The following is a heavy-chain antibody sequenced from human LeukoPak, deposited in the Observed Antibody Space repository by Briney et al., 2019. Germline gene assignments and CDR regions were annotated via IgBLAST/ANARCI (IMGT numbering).Heavy chain of an antibody. J-gene: IGHJ2*01. CDR2: IYYDGRT. CDR3: ARENPGYWYFDL. Sequence: SETLSLTCTVSGGSISSSSYFWGWIRQPPGEGLEWIASIYYDGRTYYNPSLKSRVIISVDTSKNQLSLKLSSVTAADTAVYYCARENPGYWYFDLWGRGTLVTVSS. CDR1: GGSISSSSYF. V-gene: IGHV4-39*07. D-gene: IGHD1-14*01.